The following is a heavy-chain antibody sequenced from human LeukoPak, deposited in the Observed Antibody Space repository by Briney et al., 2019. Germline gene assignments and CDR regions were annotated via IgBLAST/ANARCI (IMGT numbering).Heavy chain of an antibody. Sequence: GGSLRLSCVASGFTFSSRDWMTWVRQAPGKGLEWVANIKQDGSEKNYVDSVKGRFTISRDNAKNSLYLQMNSLRAEDTAVYYCARDPHSEYQLLSGWVRYYDFWSGYFGEYPYYMDVWGKGTTVTVSS. V-gene: IGHV3-7*01. CDR2: IKQDGSEK. D-gene: IGHD3-3*01. CDR3: ARDPHSEYQLLSGWVRYYDFWSGYFGEYPYYMDV. J-gene: IGHJ6*03. CDR1: GFTFSSRDW.